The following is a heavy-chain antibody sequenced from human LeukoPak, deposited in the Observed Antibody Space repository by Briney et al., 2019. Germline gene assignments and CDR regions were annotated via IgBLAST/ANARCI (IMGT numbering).Heavy chain of an antibody. V-gene: IGHV1-3*01. CDR1: GYTFTTYA. Sequence: GASVKVSCKASGYTFTTYAMHWVRQAPAQRLEWMGWINAGNGNTKYSQKFQGRVTITRDTSASTAYMELSSLRSEDTAVYYCARTTAMVTIFDYWGQGTLVTVSS. J-gene: IGHJ4*02. CDR3: ARTTAMVTIFDY. D-gene: IGHD5-18*01. CDR2: INAGNGNT.